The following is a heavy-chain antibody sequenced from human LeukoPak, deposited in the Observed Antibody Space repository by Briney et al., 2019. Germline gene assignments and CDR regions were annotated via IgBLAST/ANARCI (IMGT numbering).Heavy chain of an antibody. D-gene: IGHD2-2*01. J-gene: IGHJ3*02. V-gene: IGHV4-59*01. CDR3: ARARHRYCSSTSCFNDAFDI. Sequence: PSETLSLTCTVSGGSISSYYWSWIRQPPGKGLEWIGYIYYSGSTNYNPSLKSRVTISVDTSKNQFSLKLSSVTAADTAVYYCARARHRYCSSTSCFNDAFDIWGQGTMVTVSS. CDR1: GGSISSYY. CDR2: IYYSGST.